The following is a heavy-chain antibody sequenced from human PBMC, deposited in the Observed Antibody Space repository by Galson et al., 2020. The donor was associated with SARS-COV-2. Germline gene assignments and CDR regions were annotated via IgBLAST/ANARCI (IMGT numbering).Heavy chain of an antibody. CDR1: GFSLSTTTVA. CDR3: ARYRLTYFDF. Sequence: KMSGPPLVKPTQTLTLTCTVSGFSLSTTTVAVGWIRQPPGKALEWLALIYWDDDKRYSPSLKDRLTITKDTSKNQVVLTMTSVDPVDTATYYCARYRLTYFDFWGQGTLVTVAS. D-gene: IGHD5-12*01. V-gene: IGHV2-5*02. CDR2: IYWDDDK. J-gene: IGHJ4*02.